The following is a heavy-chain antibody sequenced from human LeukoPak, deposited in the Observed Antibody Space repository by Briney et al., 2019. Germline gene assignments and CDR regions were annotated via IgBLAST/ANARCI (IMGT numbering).Heavy chain of an antibody. Sequence: SETLSLTCTVSGGSISSYYWSWIRQPPGKGLEWIGYIYYSGSTNYNPSLKSRVTISVDTSKNQFSLKLSSVTAADTAVYYCARRSDMVAFDYWGQGTLVAVSS. CDR2: IYYSGST. V-gene: IGHV4-59*12. CDR3: ARRSDMVAFDY. CDR1: GGSISSYY. J-gene: IGHJ4*02. D-gene: IGHD5-12*01.